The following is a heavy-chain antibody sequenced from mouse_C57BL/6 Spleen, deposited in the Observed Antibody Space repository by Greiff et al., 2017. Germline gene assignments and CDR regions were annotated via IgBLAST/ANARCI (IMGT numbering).Heavy chain of an antibody. V-gene: IGHV1-69*01. J-gene: IGHJ4*01. CDR1: GYTFTSYW. D-gene: IGHD2-2*01. CDR2: IDPSDSST. CDR3: ASMVTTGNYYAMDY. Sequence: QVQLQQPGAELVMPGASVKLSCKASGYTFTSYWMHWVKQRPGQGLEWIGEIDPSDSSTNYNQKFKGKSTLTVDKSSSTAYMQLSSLTSEDSAVYYCASMVTTGNYYAMDYWGQGTSVTVSS.